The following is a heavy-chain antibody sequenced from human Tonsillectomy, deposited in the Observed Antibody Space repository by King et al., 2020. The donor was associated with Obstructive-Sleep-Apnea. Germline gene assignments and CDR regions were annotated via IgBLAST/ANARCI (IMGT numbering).Heavy chain of an antibody. Sequence: VQLVESGAEVKKPGESLKISCKGSGYSFTSYWIGWVRQMPGKGLEWMGIIYPGDSDTRYSPSFQGQVTISADKSISTAYLQWSSLKASDTAMYYCARHVARGNDILTGYYPDYWGQGTLVTVSS. D-gene: IGHD3-9*01. J-gene: IGHJ4*02. V-gene: IGHV5-51*01. CDR1: GYSFTSYW. CDR2: IYPGDSDT. CDR3: ARHVARGNDILTGYYPDY.